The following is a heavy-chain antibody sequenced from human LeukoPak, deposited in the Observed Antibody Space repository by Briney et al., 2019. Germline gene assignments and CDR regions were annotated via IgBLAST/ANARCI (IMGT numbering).Heavy chain of an antibody. CDR3: ARSMVRGVDWFDP. J-gene: IGHJ5*02. CDR1: GGSISSSSYY. V-gene: IGHV4-39*01. Sequence: SETLSLTCTVSGGSISSSSYYWGWIRQPPGKGLEWIGSIYYSGSTYYNPSLKSRVTISVDTSKNQFSLKLSSVTAADTAVYYCARSMVRGVDWFDPWGLGTLVTVSS. D-gene: IGHD3-10*01. CDR2: IYYSGST.